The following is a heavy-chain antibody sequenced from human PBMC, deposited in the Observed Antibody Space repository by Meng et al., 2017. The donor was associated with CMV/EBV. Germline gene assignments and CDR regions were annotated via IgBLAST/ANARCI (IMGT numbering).Heavy chain of an antibody. CDR2: ISSSSSYI. V-gene: IGHV3-21*01. Sequence: GESLKISCAASGFTFSSYWMSWVRQAPGKGLEWVSSISSSSSYIYYADSVKGRFTISRDNAKNSLYLQMNSLRAEDTAVYYCARDDRSGSYYDYYYYGMDVWGQGTTVTVSS. D-gene: IGHD1-26*01. CDR3: ARDDRSGSYYDYYYYGMDV. CDR1: GFTFSSYW. J-gene: IGHJ6*02.